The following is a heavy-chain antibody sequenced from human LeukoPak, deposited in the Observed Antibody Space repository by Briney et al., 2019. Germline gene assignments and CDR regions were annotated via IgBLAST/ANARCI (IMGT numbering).Heavy chain of an antibody. CDR2: VWFGESSQ. D-gene: IGHD1-26*01. J-gene: IGHJ4*02. Sequence: GGSLRLSCAASGFTFSGSWMHWVRQAPGKGLEWVAAVWFGESSQSYPDSVKGRFTISRDNSKNTVWLEMNSLKVEDTAVYYCAKGGRDTSKYYFDYWGQGTQVTVSS. V-gene: IGHV3-30*02. CDR3: AKGGRDTSKYYFDY. CDR1: GFTFSGSW.